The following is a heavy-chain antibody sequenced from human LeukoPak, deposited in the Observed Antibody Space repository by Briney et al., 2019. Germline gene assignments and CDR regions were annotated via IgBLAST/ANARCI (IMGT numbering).Heavy chain of an antibody. J-gene: IGHJ4*02. Sequence: PGGSLRLSCVASGFTFSSYWMSWVRQAPGKGLEWVANIKQDGSEKYYVDSVKGRFTISRDNAKNSLYLQMNSLRVEDTAVYYCAKVAKYYYGSETYFFEHWGQGTPVTASS. D-gene: IGHD3-10*01. V-gene: IGHV3-7*01. CDR3: AKVAKYYYGSETYFFEH. CDR2: IKQDGSEK. CDR1: GFTFSSYW.